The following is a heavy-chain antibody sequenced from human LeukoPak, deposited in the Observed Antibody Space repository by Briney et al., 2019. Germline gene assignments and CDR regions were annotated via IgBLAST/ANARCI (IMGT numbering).Heavy chain of an antibody. Sequence: GGSLRLSCAASGFTFSTYWMHWVRQAPGKGLVWVSRIKYDGSMTTYGDSVKGRFSVSRDNAKNTVDLQMNSLRAEDTAVYYCARGASSAYYVDYWGQGTLVSVSS. CDR2: IKYDGSMT. CDR1: GFTFSTYW. J-gene: IGHJ4*02. V-gene: IGHV3-74*01. D-gene: IGHD3-22*01. CDR3: ARGASSAYYVDY.